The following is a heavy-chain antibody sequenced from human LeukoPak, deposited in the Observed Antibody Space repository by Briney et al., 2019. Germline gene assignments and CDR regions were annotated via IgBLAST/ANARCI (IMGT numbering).Heavy chain of an antibody. Sequence: ASVKVSCKVSGYTLTELSMHWVRQAPGKGLEWKGGFDPEDGETIYAQKFQGRVTMTEDTSTDTAYMELSSLRSEDTAVYYCAIEAYYYDSTRYYYYGMDVWGQGTTVTVSS. CDR2: FDPEDGET. D-gene: IGHD3-22*01. V-gene: IGHV1-24*01. J-gene: IGHJ6*02. CDR1: GYTLTELS. CDR3: AIEAYYYDSTRYYYYGMDV.